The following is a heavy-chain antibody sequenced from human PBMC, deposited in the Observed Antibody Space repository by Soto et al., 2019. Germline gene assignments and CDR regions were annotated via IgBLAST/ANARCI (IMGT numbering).Heavy chain of an antibody. J-gene: IGHJ5*02. Sequence: GGSLRLSCAASGFTFSSYAMSWVRQAPGKGLEWVSAISGSGGSTYYADPVKGRFTISRDNSKNTLYLQMNSLRAEDTAVYYCAKLSGSGSYRGNWFDPWGQGTLVTVSS. CDR3: AKLSGSGSYRGNWFDP. CDR2: ISGSGGST. D-gene: IGHD3-10*01. V-gene: IGHV3-23*01. CDR1: GFTFSSYA.